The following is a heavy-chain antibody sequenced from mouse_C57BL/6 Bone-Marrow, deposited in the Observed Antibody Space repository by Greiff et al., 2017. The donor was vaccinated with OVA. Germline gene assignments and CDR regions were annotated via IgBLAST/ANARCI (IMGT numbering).Heavy chain of an antibody. CDR2: IYPGDVDT. V-gene: IGHV1-82*01. CDR1: GYAFTNSW. Sequence: VKLVESGPELVKPGASVKISCKASGYAFTNSWMNWVKQRPGKGLEWIGRIYPGDVDTNYNGNFKGKATLTADKSSSTAYMQLSSLTSEDSAVYCCAREDDYDWYFDVWGTGTTVTVSS. J-gene: IGHJ1*03. D-gene: IGHD2-4*01. CDR3: AREDDYDWYFDV.